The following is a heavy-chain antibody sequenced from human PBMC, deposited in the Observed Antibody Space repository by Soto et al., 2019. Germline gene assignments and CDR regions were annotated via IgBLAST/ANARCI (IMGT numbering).Heavy chain of an antibody. J-gene: IGHJ4*02. Sequence: PSETLSLTCTVSGGSISSGGYYWSWLRQHPGKGLEWIGYIYYSGSTYYNPSLKSRVTISVDTSKNQVSLKLSSVTAADTAVYYCAREGGSSGYYYADYWGQGTLVTVSS. CDR1: GGSISSGGYY. D-gene: IGHD3-22*01. CDR2: IYYSGST. CDR3: AREGGSSGYYYADY. V-gene: IGHV4-31*03.